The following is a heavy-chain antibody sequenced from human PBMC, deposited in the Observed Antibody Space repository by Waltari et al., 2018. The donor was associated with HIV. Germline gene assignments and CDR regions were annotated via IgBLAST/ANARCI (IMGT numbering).Heavy chain of an antibody. V-gene: IGHV3-9*01. CDR1: GFTFEISP. D-gene: IGHD3-3*01. Sequence: EVQLVESGGGLVQRGRSLRLSGAASGFTFEISPLPWVRQSPGKGLEWVSGISWNSGITDYGDSVKGRFTISRDNAKNSLYLQMNSLTVEDTAFYYCAKGGSHLTIFEAWFDSWGQGTLVTVSS. CDR2: ISWNSGIT. CDR3: AKGGSHLTIFEAWFDS. J-gene: IGHJ5*01.